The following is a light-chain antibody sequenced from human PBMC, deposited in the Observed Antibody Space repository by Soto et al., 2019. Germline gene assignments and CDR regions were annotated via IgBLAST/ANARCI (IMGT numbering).Light chain of an antibody. CDR1: SSDVGGYNY. CDR3: SSYTTSSSWV. J-gene: IGLJ3*02. V-gene: IGLV2-14*01. CDR2: VVS. Sequence: QSVLTQPASVSGSPGQSITISCTGTSSDVGGYNYVSWFQQHPGKAPKLMIYVVSNRPSGISHRFSGSKSGNTASLTISGLQAEDEADYYCSSYTTSSSWVFGGGTKLTVL.